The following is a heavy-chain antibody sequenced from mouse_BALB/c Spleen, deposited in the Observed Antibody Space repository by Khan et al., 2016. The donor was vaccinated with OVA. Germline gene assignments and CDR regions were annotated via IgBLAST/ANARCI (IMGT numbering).Heavy chain of an antibody. CDR3: TRGAGGSRFAY. J-gene: IGHJ3*01. CDR2: ISTYYGDV. CDR1: GYTFTDFT. V-gene: IGHV1S137*01. Sequence: QVQLKQSGAELVRPGVSVKISCKGSGYTFTDFTIHWVKQSHALSLEWIGVISTYYGDVTYNQKFKGKATMTVDKSSSTTYMELARLTSEDSAIYCGTRGAGGSRFAYGGQGTLVTVSA.